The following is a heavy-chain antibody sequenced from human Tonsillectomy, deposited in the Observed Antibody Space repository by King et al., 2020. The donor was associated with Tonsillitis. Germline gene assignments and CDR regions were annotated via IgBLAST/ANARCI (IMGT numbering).Heavy chain of an antibody. J-gene: IGHJ6*02. V-gene: IGHV3-23*04. D-gene: IGHD3-3*01. CDR2: MSGAGART. CDR1: GFTFSTYA. Sequence: VQLVESGGGLVQPGGSLRLSCAASGFTFSTYAMTWVRQAPGKGLEWVSVMSGAGARTYHAAAVKGRFTISRDNSKNTLYLQMNSLRAEDTAVYYCAKCPYDFWSGGLYYAMDVWGQGTTVTVSS. CDR3: AKCPYDFWSGGLYYAMDV.